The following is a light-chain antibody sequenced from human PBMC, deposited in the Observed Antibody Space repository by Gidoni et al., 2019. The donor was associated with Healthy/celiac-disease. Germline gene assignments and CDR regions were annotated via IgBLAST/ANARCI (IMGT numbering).Light chain of an antibody. CDR1: QSISSW. CDR3: QQYNSYPWT. J-gene: IGKJ1*01. V-gene: IGKV1-5*03. Sequence: DIQMTQSPSTLPASVGDRVTITRRASQSISSWFAWYQPKPGKDPKLLIYKASSLESGGPSRFNRSGCGTEFTLTLSGLQPDDFATYYCQQYNSYPWTFGQGTKVEIK. CDR2: KAS.